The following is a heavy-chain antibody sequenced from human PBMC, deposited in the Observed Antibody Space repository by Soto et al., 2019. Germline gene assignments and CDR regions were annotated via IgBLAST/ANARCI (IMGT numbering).Heavy chain of an antibody. CDR2: VHHSGRT. Sequence: WWHWVRQSPGRGLEWIGEVHHSGRTSYNPSLRGQVSMSMDKSNNRLSLTLNSVTAADTAIYFCARGNEALDFWGQGTTVIVS. V-gene: IGHV4-4*01. CDR3: ARGNEALDF. J-gene: IGHJ6*02. CDR1: W. D-gene: IGHD1-1*01.